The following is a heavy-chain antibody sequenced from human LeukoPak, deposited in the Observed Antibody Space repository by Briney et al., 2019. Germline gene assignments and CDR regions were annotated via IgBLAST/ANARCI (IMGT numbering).Heavy chain of an antibody. V-gene: IGHV4-34*01. CDR1: GGSFSGYY. D-gene: IGHD6-13*01. J-gene: IGHJ3*01. CDR3: ARPARIAASGRYAFDF. CDR2: MNHSGST. Sequence: SETLSLTCAVYGGSFSGYYWSWIRQPPGKGLEWIGEMNHSGSTNYSPSLKSRATISVDTAKNQVSLKLSSVTAADTAVYYCARPARIAASGRYAFDFWGEGTLVTVSS.